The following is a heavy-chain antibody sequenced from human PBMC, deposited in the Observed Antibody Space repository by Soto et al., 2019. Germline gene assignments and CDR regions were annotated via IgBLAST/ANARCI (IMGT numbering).Heavy chain of an antibody. CDR2: IKQDGSEK. CDR3: AREDYDFWSGYSFDY. D-gene: IGHD3-3*01. V-gene: IGHV3-7*01. CDR1: GFTFSSYW. Sequence: EVQLVESGGGLVQPGGSLRLSCAASGFTFSSYWMSWVRQAPGKGLEWVANIKQDGSEKYYVDSVKGRFTISRDNAKNSLYLQMNSLRAEDTAVYYCAREDYDFWSGYSFDYWGQGTLVTVSS. J-gene: IGHJ4*02.